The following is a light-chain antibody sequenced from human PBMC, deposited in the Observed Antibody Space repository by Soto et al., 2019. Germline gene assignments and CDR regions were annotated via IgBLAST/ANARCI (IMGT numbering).Light chain of an antibody. Sequence: EIVLTQSPGTLSLSPGERVTLSCVASQSFTSNYLAWYQQKPGQAPRLLIYGASTRATGIPDRFSGSGSGTDFTLTISRLEPEDFAVYYCQQHNNWITFGQGTRLEIK. CDR2: GAS. V-gene: IGKV3D-20*02. J-gene: IGKJ5*01. CDR1: QSFTSNY. CDR3: QQHNNWIT.